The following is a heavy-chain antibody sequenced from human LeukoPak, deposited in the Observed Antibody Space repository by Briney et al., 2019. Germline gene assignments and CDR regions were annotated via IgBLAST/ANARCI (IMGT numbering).Heavy chain of an antibody. J-gene: IGHJ6*02. D-gene: IGHD5-12*01. CDR2: IYSGGST. CDR3: ARAGGYSGYAKDV. V-gene: IGHV3-53*01. CDR1: GFTVSSNY. Sequence: GGSLRLSCAASGFTVSSNYMSWVRQAPGKGLEWVSVIYSGGSTYYADSVKGRFTISRDNSKNTLYLQMNSLRAEDTAVYYCARAGGYSGYAKDVWGQGTTVTVSS.